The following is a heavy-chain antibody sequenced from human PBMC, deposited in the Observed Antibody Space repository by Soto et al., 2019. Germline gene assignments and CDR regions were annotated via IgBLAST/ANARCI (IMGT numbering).Heavy chain of an antibody. J-gene: IGHJ4*02. Sequence: EVQLVESGGDLVQPGGSLRLSCAASGFTFSSYEMNWVRQAPGKGLEWVSFISSSGSTIYYADSVKGRFTISRDNAKNSLYLQMNSLRAXDXAVXXXVXGXYFDYWGQGTLVTVSS. V-gene: IGHV3-48*03. CDR3: VXGXYFDY. CDR1: GFTFSSYE. D-gene: IGHD3-10*01. CDR2: ISSSGSTI.